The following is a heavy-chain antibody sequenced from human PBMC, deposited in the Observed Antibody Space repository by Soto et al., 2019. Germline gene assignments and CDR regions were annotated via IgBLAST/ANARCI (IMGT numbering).Heavy chain of an antibody. V-gene: IGHV4-31*03. CDR2: IYYSGST. D-gene: IGHD2-2*01. CDR1: VGSISSGAYY. CDR3: ARERVAPADSLSGMDV. Sequence: TLSLSCTVSVGSISSGAYYWSGIRQHPGKGLEWIGYIYYSGSTYYNPSLKSRVTISVDTSKNQFSLKLSSVTAAETAVYYCARERVAPADSLSGMDVWGQGTTVTVSS. J-gene: IGHJ6*02.